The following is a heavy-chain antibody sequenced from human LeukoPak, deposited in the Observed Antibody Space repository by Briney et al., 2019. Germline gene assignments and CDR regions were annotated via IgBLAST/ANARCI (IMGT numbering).Heavy chain of an antibody. CDR2: INPNSGGT. J-gene: IGHJ6*03. CDR1: GFTFTGYY. V-gene: IGHV1-2*02. CDR3: VRINYYGSGSYNYYMDV. Sequence: ASVTVSCKASGFTFTGYYMHWVRQAPGQGLEWMGWINPNSGGTNSAKKFQGRVTMTRDTSISTAYMEVSRLRSDDTAVYYCVRINYYGSGSYNYYMDVWGKGTTVTISS. D-gene: IGHD3-10*01.